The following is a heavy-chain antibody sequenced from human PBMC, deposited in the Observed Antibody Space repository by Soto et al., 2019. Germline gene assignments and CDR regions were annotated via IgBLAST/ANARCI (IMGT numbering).Heavy chain of an antibody. Sequence: QVQLVQSGAEVRQPGSSVKVSCQSFGGSFSSYAFSWVRQAPGQGLEWMGGLIVILGTTNYAQKFKGRFTCPADDSTRTAYMEVSSLESEDTAIYYCASGYYDSSGYSIDYWGQGTQGTVSS. V-gene: IGHV1-69*01. CDR3: ASGYYDSSGYSIDY. J-gene: IGHJ4*02. CDR2: LIVILGTT. D-gene: IGHD3-22*01. CDR1: GGSFSSYA.